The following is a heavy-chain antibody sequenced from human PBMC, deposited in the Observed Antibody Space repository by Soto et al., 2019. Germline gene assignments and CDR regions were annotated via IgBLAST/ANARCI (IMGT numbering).Heavy chain of an antibody. Sequence: QVQLQQWGAGPLQPSETLSLTCAVYGGSFIGYYWNWIRQPPGKGLEWIGEINHSGTSKYNPSLKRRVTISINTSKNQFSLKLNSPIATDTAVYYCARAAPRDSSGLSFDFWGQGGLVTVSS. J-gene: IGHJ4*02. CDR2: INHSGTS. V-gene: IGHV4-34*02. D-gene: IGHD6-19*01. CDR3: ARAAPRDSSGLSFDF. CDR1: GGSFIGYY.